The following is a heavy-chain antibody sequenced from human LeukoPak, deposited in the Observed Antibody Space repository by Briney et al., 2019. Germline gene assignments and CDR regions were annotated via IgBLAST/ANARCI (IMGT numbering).Heavy chain of an antibody. D-gene: IGHD6-6*01. J-gene: IGHJ5*02. Sequence: GGSLRLSCAASGFTFSSYAMSWVRQAPGKGLEWVSGISGSGGSTGYADSVKGRFTISRDNSKNTLYLQMNSLRAEDTAVYYCAREYSSSSHNWFDPWGQGTLVTVSS. CDR2: ISGSGGST. CDR3: AREYSSSSHNWFDP. CDR1: GFTFSSYA. V-gene: IGHV3-23*01.